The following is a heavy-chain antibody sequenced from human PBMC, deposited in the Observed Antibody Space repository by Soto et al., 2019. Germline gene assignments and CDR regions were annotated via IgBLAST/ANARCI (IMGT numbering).Heavy chain of an antibody. CDR3: ARTPYDFWSGYLDV. J-gene: IGHJ6*02. V-gene: IGHV1-3*04. D-gene: IGHD3-3*01. CDR2: INIINGNT. CDR1: GYTFTDYN. Sequence: ASVKVSCKASGYTFTDYNMHWVRQAPGQSLELMGWINIINGNTKYSQRFQGRVTITRDTSASTAYMELSSLTSEDTALYYCARTPYDFWSGYLDVWGQGTTVTVSS.